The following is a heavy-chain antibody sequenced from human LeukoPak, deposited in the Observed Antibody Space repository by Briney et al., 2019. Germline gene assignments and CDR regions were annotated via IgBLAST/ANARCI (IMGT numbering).Heavy chain of an antibody. D-gene: IGHD6-19*01. V-gene: IGHV4-61*05. CDR1: GVSISSSSYY. Sequence: TTSETLSLTCTVSGVSISSSSYYWSWIRQPPGKGLEWIGYIYYSGSTTYNPSLKSRVTISLDTPKNQFSLKLSSVTAADTAVYYCARHGGYSSGGGYWGQGTLVTVSS. CDR3: ARHGGYSSGGGY. CDR2: IYYSGST. J-gene: IGHJ4*02.